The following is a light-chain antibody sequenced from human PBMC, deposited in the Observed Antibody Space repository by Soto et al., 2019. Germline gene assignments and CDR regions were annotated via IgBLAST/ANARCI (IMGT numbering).Light chain of an antibody. CDR1: SSSIGSNS. V-gene: IGLV1-44*01. CDR3: AAWDGSLNVYV. J-gene: IGLJ1*01. CDR2: TNN. Sequence: QSVLTQPPSASGTPGQRVTISCSGSSSSIGSNSVNWYQQLPRTAPKVLIYTNNQRPSGVPDRFSGSKSGTSASLAISGLQSEDEAEYYCAAWDGSLNVYVFGTGTKVTVL.